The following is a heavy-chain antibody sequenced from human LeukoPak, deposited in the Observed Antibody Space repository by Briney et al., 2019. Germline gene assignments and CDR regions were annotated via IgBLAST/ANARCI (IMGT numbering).Heavy chain of an antibody. CDR2: INPNSGGT. V-gene: IGHV1-2*02. D-gene: IGHD3-22*01. CDR3: ATKRGDYYDSSGYYLGL. Sequence: ASVKVSCKASGYTFTGYYMHWVRQAPGQGLEWMGWINPNSGGTNYAQKFQGRVTMTRDTSISTAYMELSRLRSDDTAVYYCATKRGDYYDSSGYYLGLWGQGTTVTVSS. CDR1: GYTFTGYY. J-gene: IGHJ6*02.